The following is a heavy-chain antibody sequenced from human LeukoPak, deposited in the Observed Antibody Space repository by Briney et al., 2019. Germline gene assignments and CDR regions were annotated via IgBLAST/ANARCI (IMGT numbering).Heavy chain of an antibody. CDR2: IIPIFGTA. CDR1: GGTFSSYA. J-gene: IGHJ5*02. V-gene: IGHV1-69*05. CDR3: ASTKGGYSYGLKYNWFDP. Sequence: SVKVSCKASGGTFSSYAISWVRQALGQGLEWMGGIIPIFGTANYAQKSQGRVTITTDESTSTAYMELSSLRSEDTAVYYCASTKGGYSYGLKYNWFDPWGQGTLVTVSS. D-gene: IGHD5-18*01.